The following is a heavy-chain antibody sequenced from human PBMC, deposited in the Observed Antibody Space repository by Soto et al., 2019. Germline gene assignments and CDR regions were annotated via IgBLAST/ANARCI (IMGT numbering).Heavy chain of an antibody. J-gene: IGHJ4*02. CDR2: IDPSDSYT. D-gene: IGHD1-1*01. Sequence: GESLKISCQGSGYRFTSYLISWVRQMPGKGLEWMGRIDPSDSYTNYSPSFQGHVTISADKSISTAYLQWSSLKASDTAMYYCARHDVVERSPPSPDYWGQGTLVTVSS. V-gene: IGHV5-10-1*01. CDR1: GYRFTSYL. CDR3: ARHDVVERSPPSPDY.